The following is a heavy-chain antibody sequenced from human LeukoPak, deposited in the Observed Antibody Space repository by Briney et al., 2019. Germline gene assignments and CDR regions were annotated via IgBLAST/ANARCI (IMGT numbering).Heavy chain of an antibody. CDR1: GFTFSGYG. J-gene: IGHJ6*02. CDR2: IWYDGSNK. Sequence: GGSLRLSCAASGFTFSGYGMHWVRQAPGKGLEWVAVIWYDGSNKYYADSVKGRFTISRDNSKNTLYLQMNSLRAEDTAVYYCAREVYYYYGMDVWGQGTTVTVSS. CDR3: AREVYYYYGMDV. V-gene: IGHV3-33*01.